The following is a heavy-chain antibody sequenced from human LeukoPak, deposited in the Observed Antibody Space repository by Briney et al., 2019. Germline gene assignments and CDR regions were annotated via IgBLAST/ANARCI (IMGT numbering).Heavy chain of an antibody. CDR1: GFTFSSYA. CDR3: AKAAAITIFGVVIVNFDY. Sequence: GRSLRLSCAASGFTFSSYAMHWVRQAPGKGLEWVAVISYDGSNKYYADSVKGRFTISRDNSKNTLYLQMNSLRAEDTAVYYCAKAAAITIFGVVIVNFDYWGQGTLVTVSS. CDR2: ISYDGSNK. J-gene: IGHJ4*02. D-gene: IGHD3-3*01. V-gene: IGHV3-30*04.